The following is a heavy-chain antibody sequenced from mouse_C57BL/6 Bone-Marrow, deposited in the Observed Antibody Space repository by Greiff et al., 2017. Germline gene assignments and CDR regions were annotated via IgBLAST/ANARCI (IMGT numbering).Heavy chain of an antibody. CDR3: ARWDYGCLDY. J-gene: IGHJ2*01. CDR2: INPNNGTT. D-gene: IGHD2-2*01. CDR1: GYSFTDYN. Sequence: VQLQQSGPELVKPGASVKMSCKASGYSFTDYNMNWVKQSPGKGLEWIGIINPNNGTTSYNQKFKGKATLTADQSSSTAYMQLNSLTSEDSAVYYCARWDYGCLDYWGQGTTLTVSS. V-gene: IGHV1-39*01.